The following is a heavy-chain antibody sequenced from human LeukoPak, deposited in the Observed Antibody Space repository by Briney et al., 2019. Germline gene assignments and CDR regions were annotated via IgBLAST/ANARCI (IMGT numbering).Heavy chain of an antibody. CDR1: GFTVSSNY. CDR3: ARARYYYDSSGFIHFDY. V-gene: IGHV3-53*01. D-gene: IGHD3-22*01. Sequence: GGSLRLSCAASGFTVSSNYMSWVRQAPGKGLGWVSVIYSGGSTYYADSVKGRFTISRDNSKNTLYLQMNSLRAEDTAVYYCARARYYYDSSGFIHFDYWGQGTLVTVSS. CDR2: IYSGGST. J-gene: IGHJ4*02.